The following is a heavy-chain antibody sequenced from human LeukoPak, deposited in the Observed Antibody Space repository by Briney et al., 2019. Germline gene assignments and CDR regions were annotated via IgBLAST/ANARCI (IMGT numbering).Heavy chain of an antibody. CDR1: GYTFTSYG. J-gene: IGHJ6*03. D-gene: IGHD2-2*01. CDR2: ISAYNGNT. Sequence: AAVKVSCRASGYTFTSYGMSWVRQAPGQGLEWMGWISAYNGNTNYVQKLQGRVTMTTDTSTSTDYKELRSLGSDDTAVYYCARSPPQYCSSTSCYVSEDYYYYMDVWGKGTTVTVSS. CDR3: ARSPPQYCSSTSCYVSEDYYYYMDV. V-gene: IGHV1-18*01.